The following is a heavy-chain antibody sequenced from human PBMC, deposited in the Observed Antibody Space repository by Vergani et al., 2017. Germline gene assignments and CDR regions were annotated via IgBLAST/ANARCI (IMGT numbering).Heavy chain of an antibody. CDR3: ARGRDGYNYYFDY. D-gene: IGHD5-24*01. Sequence: QVQLQQWGAGLLKPSETLSLTCAVYGGSFSGYYWSWIRQPPGKGLEWIGEINHSGSTNYNPSLKSRVTISVDTSKNQFSLKLSSVTAADTAVYYCARGRDGYNYYFDYWGQGTLVTVSS. V-gene: IGHV4-34*01. CDR2: INHSGST. CDR1: GGSFSGYY. J-gene: IGHJ4*02.